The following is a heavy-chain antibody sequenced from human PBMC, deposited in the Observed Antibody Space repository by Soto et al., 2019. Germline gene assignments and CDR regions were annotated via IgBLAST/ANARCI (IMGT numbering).Heavy chain of an antibody. CDR1: GFTFSSYG. CDR3: AKSSFPVYGPSDY. CDR2: ISHDGSNK. V-gene: IGHV3-30*18. J-gene: IGHJ4*02. D-gene: IGHD4-17*01. Sequence: PGGSLRLSCAASGFTFSSYGMHWVRQAPGKGLEWVAVISHDGSNKYYADSVKGRFTISRDNSKNTLYLQMNSLRAEDTAVYYCAKSSFPVYGPSDYWGQGTLVTVSS.